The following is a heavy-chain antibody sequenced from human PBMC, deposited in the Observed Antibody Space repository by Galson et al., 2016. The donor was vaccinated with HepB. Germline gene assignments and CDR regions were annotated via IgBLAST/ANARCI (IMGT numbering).Heavy chain of an antibody. CDR2: ISNVNT. D-gene: IGHD3-22*01. V-gene: IGHV3-23*01. CDR1: GFTFSAYA. CDR3: AKARRISYYYPGH. J-gene: IGHJ4*02. Sequence: SLRLSCAASGFTFSAYAMNWVRQAPGEGLEWISAISNVNTHYADSVRGRFTISRDISKNTLYLQMSRLKAEDTAVYFCAKARRISYYYPGHWGQGTLGTVSS.